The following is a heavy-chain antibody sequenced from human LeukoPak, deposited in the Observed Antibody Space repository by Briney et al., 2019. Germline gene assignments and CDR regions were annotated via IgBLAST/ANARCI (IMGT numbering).Heavy chain of an antibody. CDR1: GFTFSEYT. CDR3: ATTYDSGGYLPGTI. CDR2: ISSSSSYI. Sequence: PGGSLRLSCAASGFTFSEYTMIWVRQAPGKGVEWVSYISSSSSYIYYADSVKGRFTFSRDNAKNSLSLQMNSLRDEDTAVYYCATTYDSGGYLPGTIWGQGTMVTVSS. D-gene: IGHD3-22*01. J-gene: IGHJ3*02. V-gene: IGHV3-48*02.